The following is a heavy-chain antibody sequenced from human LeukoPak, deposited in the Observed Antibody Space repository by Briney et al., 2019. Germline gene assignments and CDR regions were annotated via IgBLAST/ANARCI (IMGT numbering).Heavy chain of an antibody. V-gene: IGHV3-NL1*01. CDR2: IYNDGRT. Sequence: GGSLRLSCVASGFTFNNYGMHWVRQATDKGLEWVSLIYNDGRTYYADSVKGRCTISRDNLKNVLYLQMNSLKVEDTALYYCARGLFLSGYLDAFDIWGQGTVVTVSS. CDR3: ARGLFLSGYLDAFDI. D-gene: IGHD3-22*01. J-gene: IGHJ3*02. CDR1: GFTFNNYG.